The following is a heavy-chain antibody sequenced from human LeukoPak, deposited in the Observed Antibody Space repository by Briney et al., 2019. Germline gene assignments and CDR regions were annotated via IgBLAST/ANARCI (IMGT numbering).Heavy chain of an antibody. D-gene: IGHD3-3*01. CDR1: GGSISSYY. Sequence: SETLSLTCTVSGGSISSYYWSWIRQPAGKGLEWIGRIYTSGSTNYNPSLKSRVTMSVDTSKNQFSLKLSSGTAADTAVYYCARGDRDYDFWSDGGYYFDDWGQGTLVTVSS. V-gene: IGHV4-4*07. CDR3: ARGDRDYDFWSDGGYYFDD. J-gene: IGHJ4*02. CDR2: IYTSGST.